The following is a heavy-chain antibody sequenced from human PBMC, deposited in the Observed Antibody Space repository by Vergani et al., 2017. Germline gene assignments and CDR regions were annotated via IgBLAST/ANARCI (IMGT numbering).Heavy chain of an antibody. CDR1: GFTVSSNY. CDR2: IYSGGST. CDR3: ARVXYSSSWYSATQRRSPLDY. V-gene: IGHV3-66*01. J-gene: IGHJ4*02. Sequence: EVQLVESGGGLVQPGGSLRLSCAASGFTVSSNYMSWVRQAPGKGLEWVSVIYSGGSTYYADSVKGRFTISRDNSKNTLYLQMNSLRAEDTAVYYCARVXYSSSWYSATQRRSPLDYWGQGTLVTVSS. D-gene: IGHD6-13*01.